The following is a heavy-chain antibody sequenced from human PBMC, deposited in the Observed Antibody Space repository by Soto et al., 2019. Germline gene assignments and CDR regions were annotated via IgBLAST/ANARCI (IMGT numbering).Heavy chain of an antibody. V-gene: IGHV3-30*03. J-gene: IGHJ6*02. CDR1: GFTFRSYG. Sequence: PGGSLRLSCASSGFTFRSYGMHLVRQAPGKGLEWVAVISYDGSNKYYADSVRGRFTISRDNSKNTLYLQMNSLRAEDTAVYYCASEVTYYDFWSGSKDYYYYGMDVWGQGTTVTVSS. D-gene: IGHD3-3*01. CDR3: ASEVTYYDFWSGSKDYYYYGMDV. CDR2: ISYDGSNK.